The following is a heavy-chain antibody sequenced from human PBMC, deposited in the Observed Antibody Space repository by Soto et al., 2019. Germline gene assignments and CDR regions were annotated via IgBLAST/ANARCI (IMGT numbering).Heavy chain of an antibody. CDR3: ARMFDNYVNGNWFVP. D-gene: IGHD3-10*02. CDR1: DGSIGSDY. Sequence: QVQLQESGPGLVKPSETLSLTCTVSDGSIGSDYWRWIRQPPGKGLEWLGNIDYIGNTNYNPSLKGRVTMSIDTSKNRFSLKLASVTTADTAVYYCARMFDNYVNGNWFVPGGQGTLVTVSS. J-gene: IGHJ5*02. CDR2: IDYIGNT. V-gene: IGHV4-59*01.